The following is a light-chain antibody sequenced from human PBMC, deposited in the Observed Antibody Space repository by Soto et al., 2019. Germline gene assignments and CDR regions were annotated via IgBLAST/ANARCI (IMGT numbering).Light chain of an antibody. Sequence: EIVMTQSPATMSVSPGERATLSCRAIQSVTSNSAWCPKKPVPAPRRLIYEAPNRATLTPARFSGGVSGTEITLTISTLEPEEFAVYTCHKRSNCPITLGHGTRMGIK. J-gene: IGKJ5*01. CDR1: QSVTSN. CDR2: EAP. CDR3: HKRSNCPIT. V-gene: IGKV3-11*01.